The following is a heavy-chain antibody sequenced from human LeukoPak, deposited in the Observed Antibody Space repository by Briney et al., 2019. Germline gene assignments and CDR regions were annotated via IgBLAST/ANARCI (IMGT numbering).Heavy chain of an antibody. CDR3: ARDRGYSYAFGY. CDR2: IYYSGST. J-gene: IGHJ4*02. D-gene: IGHD5-18*01. V-gene: IGHV4-59*12. Sequence: PSETLSLTCTVSGGSISNYYWSWIRQPPGKGLEWIGYIYYSGSTNHNPSLKSRVTISVDTSKNQFSLKLSSVTAADTAVYYCARDRGYSYAFGYWGQGTLVTVSS. CDR1: GGSISNYY.